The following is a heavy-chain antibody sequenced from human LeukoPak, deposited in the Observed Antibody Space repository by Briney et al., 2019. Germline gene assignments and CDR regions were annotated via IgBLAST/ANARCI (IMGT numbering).Heavy chain of an antibody. CDR1: GFTFGNYW. CDR2: ISSDGTST. CDR3: VRDVAVSGIDY. J-gene: IGHJ4*02. Sequence: GGSLRLSCAASGFTFGNYWMHWVRQAPGKGLVWVSRISSDGTSTTYADSVKGRFTISRDNAKNTLYLQMNSLRAEDTAVYYCVRDVAVSGIDYWGQGSLVTVSS. D-gene: IGHD6-19*01. V-gene: IGHV3-74*01.